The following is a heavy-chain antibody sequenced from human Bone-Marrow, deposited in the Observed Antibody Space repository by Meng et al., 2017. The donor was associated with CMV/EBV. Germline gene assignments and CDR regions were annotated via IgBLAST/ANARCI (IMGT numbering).Heavy chain of an antibody. D-gene: IGHD3-22*01. CDR2: INSDGSST. CDR1: GFTFSSYW. V-gene: IGHV3-74*01. J-gene: IGHJ4*02. Sequence: GGSLRLSCAASGFTFSSYWMHWVRQAPGKGLVWVSRINSDGSSTSYADSVKGRFTISRDNAKNTLYLQMNSLRAEDTAVYYCAREREKWLLLNTARGYFDYWGQGTLVTVSS. CDR3: AREREKWLLLNTARGYFDY.